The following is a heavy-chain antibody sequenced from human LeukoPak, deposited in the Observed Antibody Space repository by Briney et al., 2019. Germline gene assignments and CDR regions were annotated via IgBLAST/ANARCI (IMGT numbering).Heavy chain of an antibody. Sequence: PGGSLRLSCAASGFTFSNYAMSWVRRAAGEGLGWVSDFSGSGGSTECADSVKGRFTISRDNSKNTLYLQMNSLRAEDTAIYYCAKGASSWENCFDYWGQGTLVTVSS. J-gene: IGHJ4*02. V-gene: IGHV3-23*01. CDR1: GFTFSNYA. CDR3: AKGASSWENCFDY. D-gene: IGHD6-13*01. CDR2: FSGSGGST.